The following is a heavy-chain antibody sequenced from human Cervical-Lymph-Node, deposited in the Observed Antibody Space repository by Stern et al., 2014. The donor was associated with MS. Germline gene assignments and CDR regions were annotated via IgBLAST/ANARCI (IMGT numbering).Heavy chain of an antibody. V-gene: IGHV3-30-3*01. CDR1: RFNFNNFA. Sequence: QVQLVQSGGGVVQPGRSLRLSCADSRFNFNNFAMHWVRQAPGKGLEWVAVIAYDGTEKYYADSVKGRFTISRDNSKNTLYLQMNRLRPEDTAVYYCASGPGRSGGSAGLDPWGQGTLVTVSS. J-gene: IGHJ5*02. CDR3: ASGPGRSGGSAGLDP. D-gene: IGHD2-15*01. CDR2: IAYDGTEK.